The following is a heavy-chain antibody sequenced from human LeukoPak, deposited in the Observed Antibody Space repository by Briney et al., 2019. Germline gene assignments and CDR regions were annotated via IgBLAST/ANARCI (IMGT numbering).Heavy chain of an antibody. J-gene: IGHJ4*02. Sequence: RGSLRLSCAASGFTFSSYSMNWVRQAPGKGLEWVSSISSSSSYIYYADSVRGRFTISRDNAKNSLYLQMNSLRAEDTAVYYCASSLAAAGYYFDYWGQGTLVTVSS. CDR1: GFTFSSYS. CDR3: ASSLAAAGYYFDY. V-gene: IGHV3-21*01. D-gene: IGHD6-13*01. CDR2: ISSSSSYI.